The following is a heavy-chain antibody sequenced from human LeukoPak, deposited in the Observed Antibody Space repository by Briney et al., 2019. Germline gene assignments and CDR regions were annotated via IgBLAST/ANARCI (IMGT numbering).Heavy chain of an antibody. J-gene: IGHJ4*02. CDR1: GFTFSRHW. Sequence: GGSLRLSCAASGFTFSRHWMSWVRQTPGKGLERVAHMNQDGSAIYYVDSVKGRFTITRDNAKNSLCLQMTGLTVADTAVYYCARTVPGYPDDYFDYWGQGTLVTVSS. CDR3: ARTVPGYPDDYFDY. D-gene: IGHD6-19*01. CDR2: MNQDGSAI. V-gene: IGHV3-7*01.